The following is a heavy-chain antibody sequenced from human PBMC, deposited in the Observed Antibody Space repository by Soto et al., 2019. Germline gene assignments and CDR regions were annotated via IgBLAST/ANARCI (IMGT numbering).Heavy chain of an antibody. CDR2: IYITGKT. CDR3: ARVSGPVIVSAAAATSPSFGLDV. J-gene: IGHJ6*02. V-gene: IGHV4-4*07. D-gene: IGHD2-2*01. Sequence: QVHLQESGPGLVKPSETLSLTCKVSGDSISTYFWSWIRQPAGKALEWIGRIYITGKTNYNPSLESRVTLLVDTARNQFSLRLSSVTAADTAVYYCARVSGPVIVSAAAATSPSFGLDVWGQGTTVTVSS. CDR1: GDSISTYF.